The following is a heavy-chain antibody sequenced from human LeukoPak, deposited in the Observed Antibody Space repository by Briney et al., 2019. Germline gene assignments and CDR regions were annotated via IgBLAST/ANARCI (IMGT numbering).Heavy chain of an antibody. V-gene: IGHV3-30*18. CDR3: AKLQGPGFDL. J-gene: IGHJ2*01. CDR1: GFIFSNYV. CDR2: ISYDGSNK. Sequence: PGRSLRLSCAASGFIFSNYVMHWVRQAPGKGLEWVAVISYDGSNKYYADSVKGRFTISRDNSKNTLYLQMNSLRAEDTAVYYCAKLQGPGFDLWGRGTLVTVSS. D-gene: IGHD4-11*01.